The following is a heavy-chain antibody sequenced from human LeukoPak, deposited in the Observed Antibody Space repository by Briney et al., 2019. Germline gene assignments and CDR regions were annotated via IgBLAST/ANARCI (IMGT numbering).Heavy chain of an antibody. CDR2: INSDGSST. V-gene: IGHV3-74*01. J-gene: IGHJ4*02. CDR3: ARSENSGWGGLDY. Sequence: PGRSLRLSCTASGFTFGDYAMSWVRQAPGKGLVWVSRINSDGSSTSYADSVKGRFTISRDNAKNTLYLQMNSLRAEDTAVYYCARSENSGWGGLDYWGQGTLVTVSS. D-gene: IGHD6-19*01. CDR1: GFTFGDYA.